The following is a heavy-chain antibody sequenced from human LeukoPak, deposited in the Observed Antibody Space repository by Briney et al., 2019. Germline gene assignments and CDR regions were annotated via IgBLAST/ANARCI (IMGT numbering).Heavy chain of an antibody. J-gene: IGHJ1*01. D-gene: IGHD6-13*01. CDR3: ARDRVAAAGTDFQH. CDR1: GYTFTIYG. Sequence: GASVKVSFKASGYTFTIYGISWVRQAPGQGLEWMGWISAYNGNTNYAQKLQGRVTMTTDTSTSTAYMELRSLRSDDTAVYYCARDRVAAAGTDFQHWGQGTLVTVSS. CDR2: ISAYNGNT. V-gene: IGHV1-18*01.